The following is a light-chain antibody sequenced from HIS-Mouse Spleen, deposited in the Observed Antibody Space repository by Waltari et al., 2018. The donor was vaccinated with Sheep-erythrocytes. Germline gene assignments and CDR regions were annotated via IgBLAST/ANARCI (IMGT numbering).Light chain of an antibody. Sequence: SYELTQPPSVSVSPGQTASITCSGAKLGDKYACWYQQKPGQSPVLVIYQDSKRPSGIPGRFSGSNTGNTVTLTIIGTQAMDEADYYCQAWDSSTAVFGGGTKLTVL. CDR2: QDS. CDR1: KLGDKY. J-gene: IGLJ2*01. CDR3: QAWDSSTAV. V-gene: IGLV3-1*01.